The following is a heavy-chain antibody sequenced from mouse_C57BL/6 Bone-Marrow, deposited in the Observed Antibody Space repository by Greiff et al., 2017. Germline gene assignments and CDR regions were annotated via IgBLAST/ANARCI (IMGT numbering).Heavy chain of an antibody. D-gene: IGHD3-3*01. V-gene: IGHV1-54*01. CDR3: ATRTGARGAMDY. CDR1: GYAFTNYL. J-gene: IGHJ4*01. Sequence: QVQLQQSGAELVRPGTSVKVSCKASGYAFTNYLIEWVKQRPGQGLEWIGVINPGSGGTNYNEKFKGKATLTADKSSSTAYMQLSSLPSEDSAVYFCATRTGARGAMDYWGQGTSVTVSS. CDR2: INPGSGGT.